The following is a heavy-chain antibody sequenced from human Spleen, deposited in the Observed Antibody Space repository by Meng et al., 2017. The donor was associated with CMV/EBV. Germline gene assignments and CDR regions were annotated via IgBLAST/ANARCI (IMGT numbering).Heavy chain of an antibody. CDR3: TRKDGRSASGDYYYYYGMDV. D-gene: IGHD2-8*02. Sequence: GGSLRLSCAASGFTFSRYGMHWVRQTPGKGLEWVAVISYDGNTKYYADSVKGRFTVSRDNSKNTLFLQMNSLRAEDTALYYCTRKDGRSASGDYYYYYGMDVWGQGTTVTVSS. CDR1: GFTFSRYG. CDR2: ISYDGNTK. J-gene: IGHJ6*02. V-gene: IGHV3-30*19.